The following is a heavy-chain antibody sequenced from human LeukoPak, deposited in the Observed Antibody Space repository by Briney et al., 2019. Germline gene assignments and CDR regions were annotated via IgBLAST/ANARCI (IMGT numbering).Heavy chain of an antibody. J-gene: IGHJ5*02. D-gene: IGHD6-13*01. CDR3: ASGRGIAAAGKVSGWFDP. CDR1: GGSFSGYY. Sequence: SETLSLTCAVYGGSFSGYYWSWIRQPPGKGLEWIGEINHSGSTNYNPSLKSRVTISVDTSKNQFSLKLNSVTAADTAVYYCASGRGIAAAGKVSGWFDPWGQGTLVTVSS. CDR2: INHSGST. V-gene: IGHV4-34*01.